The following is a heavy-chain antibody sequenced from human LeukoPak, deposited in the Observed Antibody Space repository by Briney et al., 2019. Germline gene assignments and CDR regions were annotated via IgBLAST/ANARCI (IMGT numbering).Heavy chain of an antibody. D-gene: IGHD3-9*01. Sequence: ASVKVSCKASGYTFTSYDINWVRQAPGQGLEWMGWMNPNSANTAYAQKFQGRVTMTRNISISTPYMELTSLRSEATAVYYCASRATKALTGYYKGMDVWGQGTTVTVSS. CDR3: ASRATKALTGYYKGMDV. CDR2: MNPNSANT. V-gene: IGHV1-8*01. J-gene: IGHJ6*02. CDR1: GYTFTSYD.